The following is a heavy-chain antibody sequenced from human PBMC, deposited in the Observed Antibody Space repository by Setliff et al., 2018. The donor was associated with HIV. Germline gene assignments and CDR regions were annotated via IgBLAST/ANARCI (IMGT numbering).Heavy chain of an antibody. Sequence: SVKVSCKASGVTFSNCSISWVRQAPGQGLEWMGGIIPMYGPAHYAQKFQGRVTITADESTTTAYMELSSLRSEDTAVYYCARGGGYCGGDCYPTQDAFDIWGQGTMVTVSS. D-gene: IGHD2-21*02. CDR2: IIPMYGPA. V-gene: IGHV1-69*13. J-gene: IGHJ3*02. CDR1: GVTFSNCS. CDR3: ARGGGYCGGDCYPTQDAFDI.